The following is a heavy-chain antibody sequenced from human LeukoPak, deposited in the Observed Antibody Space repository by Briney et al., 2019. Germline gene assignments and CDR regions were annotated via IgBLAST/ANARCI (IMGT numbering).Heavy chain of an antibody. CDR2: MNPNSGNT. CDR1: GYTFTSYD. Sequence: ALVKVSCKASGYTFTSYDINWVRQAAGQGLEWMGWMNPNSGNTGYAQKFQGRVTMTSNTSISTAYMELSSLRSEDTAVYYCARGALNDYYDSSGYSFDYWGQGTLVTVSS. V-gene: IGHV1-8*01. D-gene: IGHD3-22*01. CDR3: ARGALNDYYDSSGYSFDY. J-gene: IGHJ4*02.